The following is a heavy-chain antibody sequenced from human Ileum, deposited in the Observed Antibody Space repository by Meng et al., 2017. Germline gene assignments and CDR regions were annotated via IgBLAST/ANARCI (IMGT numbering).Heavy chain of an antibody. Sequence: QGQLKGSGPGLVRPSGTLSLTCAVSSGSIRSNTYWSWVRQPPGKGLEWIGQISHSGSAYYNPSLKSRVTMSVDKSKSQFSLMLTSVTAADTAIYYCARHGGYSQDFWGQGTLVTVSS. D-gene: IGHD4-23*01. CDR3: ARHGGYSQDF. J-gene: IGHJ4*02. CDR1: SGSIRSNTY. V-gene: IGHV4-4*02. CDR2: ISHSGSA.